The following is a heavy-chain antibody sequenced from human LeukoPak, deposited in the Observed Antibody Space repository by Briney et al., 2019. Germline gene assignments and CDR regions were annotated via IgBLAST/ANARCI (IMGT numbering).Heavy chain of an antibody. Sequence: LPGGSLRLSCAASGFTFSSYAMSWVRQAPGKGLEWVSAISGSGGSTYYADSVKGRFTISRDNSKNTLYLQMNSLRAEDTAVYYCARGLVPAAISSYWGQGTLVTVSS. D-gene: IGHD2-2*01. J-gene: IGHJ4*02. CDR2: ISGSGGST. CDR1: GFTFSSYA. CDR3: ARGLVPAAISSY. V-gene: IGHV3-23*01.